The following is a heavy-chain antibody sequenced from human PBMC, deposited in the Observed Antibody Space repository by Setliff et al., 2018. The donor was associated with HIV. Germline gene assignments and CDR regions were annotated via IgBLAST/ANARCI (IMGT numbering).Heavy chain of an antibody. Sequence: PSETLSLTCTVSGASVASGDSYWSWIRQPPGKGLEWIGYIYYRRSSNHNPSFKNRVTMSVDTSKSQFSLRLSSVTAADTAVYYCARKIDYYYYMDVWGKGTTVTVSS. CDR2: IYYRRSS. J-gene: IGHJ6*03. CDR3: ARKIDYYYYMDV. CDR1: GASVASGDSY. V-gene: IGHV4-61*08.